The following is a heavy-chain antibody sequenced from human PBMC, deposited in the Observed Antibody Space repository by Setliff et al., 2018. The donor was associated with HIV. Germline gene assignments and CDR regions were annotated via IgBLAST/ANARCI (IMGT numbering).Heavy chain of an antibody. D-gene: IGHD3-10*01. CDR3: ARDSVSEGYFDL. J-gene: IGHJ2*01. V-gene: IGHV4-4*07. CDR1: GGSFSTYY. CDR2: VHSTGTA. Sequence: SETLSLTCTVSGGSFSTYYWSWIRQPAGEGLEYIGRVHSTGTAIYNPSLKSRVTMSVDTSKNQLSLKLRAVTAADTAVYYCARDSVSEGYFDLWGRGTLVTVSS.